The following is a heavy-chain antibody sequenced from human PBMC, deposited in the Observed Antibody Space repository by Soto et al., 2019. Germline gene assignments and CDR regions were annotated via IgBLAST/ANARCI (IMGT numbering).Heavy chain of an antibody. J-gene: IGHJ6*02. CDR2: INPNSGDT. V-gene: IGHV1-2*02. CDR3: AKGGAIVAAGTRVYLYNAMDV. D-gene: IGHD1-26*01. CDR1: GYTFTGYY. Sequence: ASVKVSCKASGYTFTGYYVHWVRQAPGQGLEWMGWINPNSGDTYLAQRFQGRVTMNRDTSIGTAYIELRGLTSDDTAEYYCAKGGAIVAAGTRVYLYNAMDVWGQGTTVTVSS.